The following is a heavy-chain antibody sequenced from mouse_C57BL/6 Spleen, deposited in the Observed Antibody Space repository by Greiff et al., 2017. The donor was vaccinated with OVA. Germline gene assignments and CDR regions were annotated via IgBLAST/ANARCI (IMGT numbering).Heavy chain of an antibody. CDR2: IDPENGDT. CDR1: GFNIKDDY. CDR3: TILLRSFDY. J-gene: IGHJ2*01. D-gene: IGHD1-1*01. V-gene: IGHV14-4*01. Sequence: EVQRVESGAELVRPGASVKLSCTASGFNIKDDYMHWVKQRPEQGLEWIGWIDPENGDTEYASKFQGKATITADTSSNTAYLQLSSLTSEDTAVYYCTILLRSFDYWGQGTTLTVSS.